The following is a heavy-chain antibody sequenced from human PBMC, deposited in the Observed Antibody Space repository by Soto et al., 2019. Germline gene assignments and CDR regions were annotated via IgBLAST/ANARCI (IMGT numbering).Heavy chain of an antibody. CDR3: ARDPGAPRYCSSTSCYSTSPYYYYGMDV. V-gene: IGHV1-18*01. J-gene: IGHJ6*02. CDR2: ISAYNGNT. CDR1: GYTFTSYG. D-gene: IGHD2-2*01. Sequence: ASVKVSCKASGYTFTSYGISWVRQAPGQGLEWMRWISAYNGNTNYAQKLQGRVTMTTDTSTSTAYMELRSLRSDDTAVYYCARDPGAPRYCSSTSCYSTSPYYYYGMDVWGQGTTVTVSS.